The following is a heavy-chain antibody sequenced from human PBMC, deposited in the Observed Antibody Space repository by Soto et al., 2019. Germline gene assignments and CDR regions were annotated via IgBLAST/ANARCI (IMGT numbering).Heavy chain of an antibody. CDR1: GFTFSRYW. CDR2: INQDGSVK. Sequence: EVQLVESGGGLVQPGESLRLSCAASGFTFSRYWMSWVRQAPGKGLEWLANINQDGSVKYYVDSMKGRFTISRDNARNSLYLQMNTLRAEDTAVYYGARVGYSSSCFDYWGQGTLVTVSS. CDR3: ARVGYSSSCFDY. D-gene: IGHD6-13*01. J-gene: IGHJ4*02. V-gene: IGHV3-7*04.